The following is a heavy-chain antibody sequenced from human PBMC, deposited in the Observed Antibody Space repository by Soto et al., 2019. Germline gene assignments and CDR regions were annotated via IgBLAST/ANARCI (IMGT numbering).Heavy chain of an antibody. V-gene: IGHV3-49*03. CDR3: TRGTSRYYDXSXYY. CDR2: IRNRAYGGTT. D-gene: IGHD3-22*01. Sequence: GGSLRLSCTGPGFTFGDYTMRWFRQAPGKGLEWVGFIRNRAYGGTTEYAASVKGRFTISRDDSRSIAYLQMNSLKTEDTSVYYCTRGTSRYYDXSXYYWGQGT. CDR1: GFTFGDYT. J-gene: IGHJ4*02.